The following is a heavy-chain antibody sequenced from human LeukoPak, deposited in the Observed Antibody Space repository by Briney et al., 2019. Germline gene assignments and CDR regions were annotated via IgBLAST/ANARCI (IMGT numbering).Heavy chain of an antibody. J-gene: IGHJ6*02. Sequence: GSSVKVSCKASGGTFSSYDINWVRQATGQGLEWMGWMNPNSGNTGYAQKFQGRVTMTRNTSISTAYMELSSLRSEDTAVYYCARGGVQATMPWYYYYGMDVWGQGTTVTVSS. CDR1: GGTFSSYD. CDR2: MNPNSGNT. CDR3: ARGGVQATMPWYYYYGMDV. V-gene: IGHV1-8*02. D-gene: IGHD2-2*01.